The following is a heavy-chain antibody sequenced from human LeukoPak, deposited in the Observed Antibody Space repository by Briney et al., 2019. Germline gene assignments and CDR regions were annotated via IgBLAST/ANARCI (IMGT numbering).Heavy chain of an antibody. D-gene: IGHD4/OR15-4a*01. Sequence: GGSLRLSCTDSGFTVSSNSMSWVRQAPGKGLEWVSFIYSDNTHYSDSVKGRFTISRDNSKNTLYLQMNSLRAEDTAVYYCARRAGAYSHPYDYWGQGTLVTVSS. J-gene: IGHJ4*02. V-gene: IGHV3-53*01. CDR1: GFTVSSNS. CDR2: IYSDNT. CDR3: ARRAGAYSHPYDY.